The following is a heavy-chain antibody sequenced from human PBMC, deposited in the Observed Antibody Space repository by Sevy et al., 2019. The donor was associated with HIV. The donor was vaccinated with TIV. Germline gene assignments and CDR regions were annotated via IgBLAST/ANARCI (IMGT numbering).Heavy chain of an antibody. J-gene: IGHJ6*02. CDR3: ARDCSSTSCLWGLDV. V-gene: IGHV3-7*03. CDR2: IKKDGTDK. D-gene: IGHD2-2*01. Sequence: GGSLRLSCIASGFTFSNHWMTWVRQAPGKGLEWVANIKKDGTDKFYVDSVKGRFTISRDNAKNSLFLQMNSLRAEDTALYYCARDCSSTSCLWGLDVWGQGTTVTVSS. CDR1: GFTFSNHW.